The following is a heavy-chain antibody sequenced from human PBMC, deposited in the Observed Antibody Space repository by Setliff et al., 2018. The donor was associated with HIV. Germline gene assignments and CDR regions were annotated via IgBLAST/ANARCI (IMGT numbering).Heavy chain of an antibody. D-gene: IGHD3-22*01. CDR1: GFTFSSYT. CDR2: ISSDSTDI. CDR3: AREDVYYYDSEGYYLLEY. J-gene: IGHJ4*02. V-gene: IGHV3-21*01. Sequence: PGGSLRLSCAASGFTFSSYTMNWVRQAPGKGLEWVSSISSDSTDIYYADSMKGRFTISRDNAKNSLYLQMSSLGAEDTAVYYCAREDVYYYDSEGYYLLEYWGQGTPVTVS.